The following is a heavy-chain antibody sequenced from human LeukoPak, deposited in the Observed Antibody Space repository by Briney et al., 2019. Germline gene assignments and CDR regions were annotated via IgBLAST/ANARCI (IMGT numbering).Heavy chain of an antibody. Sequence: SETLSLTCTVSGGSISSYYWSWIRQPPGKGLEWIGYIYYSGSTNYNPSLKSRVTISVDTSKNQFSLRLSSVTAADTAVYYCARSADDILTGYPHDAFDIWGQGTMVTVSS. CDR1: GGSISSYY. CDR3: ARSADDILTGYPHDAFDI. D-gene: IGHD3-9*01. J-gene: IGHJ3*02. V-gene: IGHV4-59*01. CDR2: IYYSGST.